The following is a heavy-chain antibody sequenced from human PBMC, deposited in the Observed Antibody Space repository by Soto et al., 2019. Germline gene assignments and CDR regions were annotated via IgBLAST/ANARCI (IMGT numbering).Heavy chain of an antibody. J-gene: IGHJ6*02. CDR3: ARDLSTMVRGVDLGYYYYGMDV. V-gene: IGHV1-46*03. Sequence: ASVKVSCKASGYTFSSYYMHWVRQAPGQGLQWMGLIDPTGGSPSYAQKFQGRVTMTRDTSTSTVFMDLSSLRSEDTAVYYCARDLSTMVRGVDLGYYYYGMDVWGQGTTVTVSS. D-gene: IGHD3-10*01. CDR1: GYTFSSYY. CDR2: IDPTGGSP.